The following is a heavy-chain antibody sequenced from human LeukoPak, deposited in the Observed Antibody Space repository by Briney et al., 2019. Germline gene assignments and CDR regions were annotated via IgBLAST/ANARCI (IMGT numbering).Heavy chain of an antibody. CDR2: ISWNSGST. D-gene: IGHD6-13*01. CDR3: AKDLGRIAAAGRGFDY. V-gene: IGHV3-9*01. J-gene: IGHJ4*02. Sequence: GRSLRLSCAASGFTFDDYAMHWVRQAPGKGLEWVSGISWNSGSTGYADSVKGRFTISRDNAKDSLNLQMNSLRPEDTALYYCAKDLGRIAAAGRGFDYWGQGTLVTVSS. CDR1: GFTFDDYA.